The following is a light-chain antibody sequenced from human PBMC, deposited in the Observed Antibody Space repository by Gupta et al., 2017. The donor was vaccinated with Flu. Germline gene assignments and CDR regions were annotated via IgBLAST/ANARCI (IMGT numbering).Light chain of an antibody. V-gene: IGLV2-11*01. CDR2: GVS. CDR3: CSYAGTFTFV. Sequence: TSNDVGNYDYVSWYQQHPGKAPKLMIYGVSKRPSGVPDRFSGSKSGNTASLAISGLQAEDEANYDCCSYAGTFTFVFGGGTKLTVL. CDR1: SNDVGNYDY. J-gene: IGLJ2*01.